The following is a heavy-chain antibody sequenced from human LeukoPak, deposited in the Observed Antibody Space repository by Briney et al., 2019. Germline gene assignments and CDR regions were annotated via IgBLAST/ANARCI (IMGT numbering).Heavy chain of an antibody. V-gene: IGHV4-4*02. CDR3: ARGDSSSWYRADY. CDR1: GFTFNRYG. Sequence: GSLRLSCAASGFTFNRYGMSWVRQAPGKGLEWIGEIYHSGSTNYNPSLKSRVTISVDKSKNQFSLKLSSVTAADTAVYYCARGDSSSWYRADYWGQGTLVTVSS. D-gene: IGHD6-13*01. J-gene: IGHJ4*02. CDR2: IYHSGST.